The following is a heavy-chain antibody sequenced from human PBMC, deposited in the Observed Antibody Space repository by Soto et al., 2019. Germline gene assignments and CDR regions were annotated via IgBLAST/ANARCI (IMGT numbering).Heavy chain of an antibody. Sequence: QVQLVESGGGVVQPGRSLRLSCAASGFTFSNYALHWVRQAPGKGLEWVAVISDDGSNKYYADSVKGRFTISRDTSKNTLYLQMNSLRAEDTAMYYCARDRFASSWSSFDYWGQGTPVTVSS. CDR3: ARDRFASSWSSFDY. V-gene: IGHV3-30-3*01. D-gene: IGHD6-13*01. CDR2: ISDDGSNK. J-gene: IGHJ4*02. CDR1: GFTFSNYA.